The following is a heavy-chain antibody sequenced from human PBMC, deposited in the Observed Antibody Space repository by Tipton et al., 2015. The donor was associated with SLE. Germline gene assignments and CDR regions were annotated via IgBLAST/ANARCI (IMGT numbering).Heavy chain of an antibody. Sequence: TLSLTCTVSGGSITNHSWNWIRQPPGKGLEWIGYIHSSGTTHDNPSLTRRVTMSVDMSKNQFSLRLTSVTAADTAVYYCARTLGAIAHTVYDAFDIWGQGKMVTVSS. V-gene: IGHV4-59*11. CDR3: ARTLGAIAHTVYDAFDI. CDR1: GGSITNHS. D-gene: IGHD1-26*01. J-gene: IGHJ3*02. CDR2: IHSSGTT.